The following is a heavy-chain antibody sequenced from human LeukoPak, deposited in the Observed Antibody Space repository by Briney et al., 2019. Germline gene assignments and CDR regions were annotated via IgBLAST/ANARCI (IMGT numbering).Heavy chain of an antibody. D-gene: IGHD1-26*01. Sequence: GGSLRLSCAASGFTFSSYAMSWVRPAPGKGLEWVALIWRDGSNKYYADSVRGRFTVSRDNPKNTLDLQMHGLRVEDTAVYYCARHGSGSDHFDPLDHWGQGTLVTVSS. CDR3: ARHGSGSDHFDPLDH. V-gene: IGHV3-33*08. CDR1: GFTFSSYA. CDR2: IWRDGSNK. J-gene: IGHJ4*02.